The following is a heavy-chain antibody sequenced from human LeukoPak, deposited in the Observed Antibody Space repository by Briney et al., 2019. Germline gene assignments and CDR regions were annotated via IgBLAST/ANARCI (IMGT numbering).Heavy chain of an antibody. Sequence: PGGSLRLSCAASGFTFRSFYMHWVRQAPGKGLVWVSRINGDGTIINYADSVKGRFTVSRDNAKNSLYLQMNSLRVEDTSVYYCARLRGLYSGTYRYQTAFEYWGQGSLLTVSS. V-gene: IGHV3-74*01. J-gene: IGHJ4*02. CDR2: INGDGTII. D-gene: IGHD1-26*01. CDR1: GFTFRSFY. CDR3: ARLRGLYSGTYRYQTAFEY.